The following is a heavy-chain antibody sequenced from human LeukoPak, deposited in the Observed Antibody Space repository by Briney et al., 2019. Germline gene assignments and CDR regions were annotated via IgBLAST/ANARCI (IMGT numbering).Heavy chain of an antibody. J-gene: IGHJ5*02. Sequence: SETLSLTCAVSGGSITSSNWWNWVRQPPGKGLEWIGEIHHSGSTNYSPSLKSRVTISVDKSKNQFSLKLSSVTAADTAVYYCARTAGYYCGSGSYYAWFDPWGQGTLVTVSS. CDR2: IHHSGST. CDR3: ARTAGYYCGSGSYYAWFDP. D-gene: IGHD3-10*01. CDR1: GGSITSSNW. V-gene: IGHV4-4*02.